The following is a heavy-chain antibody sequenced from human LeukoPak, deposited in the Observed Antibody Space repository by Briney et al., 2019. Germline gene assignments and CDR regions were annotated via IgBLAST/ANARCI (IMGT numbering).Heavy chain of an antibody. CDR3: ARVQGRGLPRWY. Sequence: GGSLRLSCAASAFTFSDYWMSWVCQAPGKGLEWVANIKGDESEKNYVDSVKGRFTISRDNTKNSLYLQMNSLRAEDTAVYYCARVQGRGLPRWYWGQGTLVTVSS. D-gene: IGHD5/OR15-5a*01. J-gene: IGHJ4*02. CDR1: AFTFSDYW. V-gene: IGHV3-7*05. CDR2: IKGDESEK.